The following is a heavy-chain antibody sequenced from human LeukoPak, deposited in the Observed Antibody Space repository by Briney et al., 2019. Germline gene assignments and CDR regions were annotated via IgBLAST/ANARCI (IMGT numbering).Heavy chain of an antibody. CDR2: ISSSSSYT. D-gene: IGHD1-26*01. V-gene: IGHV3-11*03. CDR3: ARLVVATSAGYYFDY. J-gene: IGHJ4*02. Sequence: GGSLRLSCAASGFTFSDYYMSWIRQAPGKGLEWVSYISSSSSYTNYADSVKGRFTISRDNAKNSLYLQMNSLRAEDTAVYYCARLVVATSAGYYFDYWGQGTLVTVSS. CDR1: GFTFSDYY.